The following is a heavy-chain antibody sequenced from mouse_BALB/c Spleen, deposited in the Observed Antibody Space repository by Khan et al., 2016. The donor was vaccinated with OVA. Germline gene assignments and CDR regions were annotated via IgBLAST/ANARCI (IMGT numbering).Heavy chain of an antibody. D-gene: IGHD2-1*01. Sequence: IQLVQSGGDLVKPGGSLKVSCAASGFTFSTYGMSWVRQTPDKRLEWVATISSGGRYTYFPDSVKGRFTISRDNAKNTLYLQMTSLKSEDTAMYYCARAYYGNDYYAMDYWGQGTSVTGSS. J-gene: IGHJ4*01. CDR3: ARAYYGNDYYAMDY. CDR2: ISSGGRYT. V-gene: IGHV5-6*01. CDR1: GFTFSTYG.